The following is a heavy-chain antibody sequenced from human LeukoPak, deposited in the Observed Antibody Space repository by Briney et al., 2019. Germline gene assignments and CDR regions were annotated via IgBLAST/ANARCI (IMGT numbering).Heavy chain of an antibody. J-gene: IGHJ2*01. Sequence: GGSLRLSCAASGFTVSSNYMSWVRQAPGKGLEWVSVIYSGGSTYYADSVKGRLTISRHNSKNTLYLQMNSLRAEDTAVYYCASLVVTAMQHYWYFDLWGRGTLVTVSS. CDR2: IYSGGST. V-gene: IGHV3-53*04. CDR1: GFTVSSNY. CDR3: ASLVVTAMQHYWYFDL. D-gene: IGHD2-21*02.